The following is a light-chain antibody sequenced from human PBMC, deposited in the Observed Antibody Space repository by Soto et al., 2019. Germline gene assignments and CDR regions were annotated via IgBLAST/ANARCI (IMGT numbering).Light chain of an antibody. J-gene: IGLJ1*01. V-gene: IGLV1-44*01. CDR3: AAWDDSLNAFV. CDR1: SSNIGGNT. Sequence: QSVLTQPPSASGTPGQRVTISCSGSSSNIGGNTVNWYQQLPGTAPKLLIYGNDQRPSAVPDRFSGSTSGTSASLAISGLQSEEEADYYCAAWDDSLNAFVFGTGTKLTVL. CDR2: GND.